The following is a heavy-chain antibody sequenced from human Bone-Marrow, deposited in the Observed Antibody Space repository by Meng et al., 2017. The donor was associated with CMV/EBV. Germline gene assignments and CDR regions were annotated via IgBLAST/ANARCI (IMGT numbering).Heavy chain of an antibody. CDR1: GAAVSSGSYY. D-gene: IGHD5-24*01. V-gene: IGHV4-61*01. Sequence: VSGAAVSSGSYYWTWIRQPPGKGLEWIGFIYYSGSTNYNPSLKSRVTISVDTSKNQFSLKLSSVTAADTAVYYCARERKRNWFDPWGQGTLVTVSS. CDR2: IYYSGST. CDR3: ARERKRNWFDP. J-gene: IGHJ5*02.